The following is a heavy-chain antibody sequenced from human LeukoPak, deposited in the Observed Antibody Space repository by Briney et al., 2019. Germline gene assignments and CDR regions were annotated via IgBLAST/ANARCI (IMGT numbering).Heavy chain of an antibody. CDR1: GFAFNSYA. J-gene: IGHJ4*02. V-gene: IGHV3-23*01. CDR2: ISASATNT. Sequence: GGSLRLSCAASGFAFNSYAMSWVRQAPGKGLEWVSAISASATNTYYADSVKGRFTISRDNSKNTLYPQLSSLTAEDTALYFCAKNTVRSGYYFDYWGQGTLATVSS. CDR3: AKNTVRSGYYFDY. D-gene: IGHD3-22*01.